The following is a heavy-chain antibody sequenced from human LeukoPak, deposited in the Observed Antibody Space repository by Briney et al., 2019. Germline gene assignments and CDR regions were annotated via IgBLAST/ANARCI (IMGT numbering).Heavy chain of an antibody. CDR1: GGTFSIYA. CDR2: IIPIFGTA. CDR3: ATHCSSTSCPFDY. Sequence: SVKVSCKASGGTFSIYAISWVRQAPGQGLEWMGGIIPIFGTANYAQKFQGRVTITADESTSTAYMELSSLRSEDTAVYYCATHCSSTSCPFDYWGQGTLVTVSP. J-gene: IGHJ4*02. D-gene: IGHD2-2*01. V-gene: IGHV1-69*13.